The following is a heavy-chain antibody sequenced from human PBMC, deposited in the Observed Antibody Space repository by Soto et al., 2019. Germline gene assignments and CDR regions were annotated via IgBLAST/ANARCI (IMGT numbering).Heavy chain of an antibody. J-gene: IGHJ2*01. D-gene: IGHD1-1*01. V-gene: IGHV1-18*04. Sequence: QAQLVQSGAEVKKPGASVKVSCKASGYSFISHGITWVRRAPGQGLEWMGWVSGDNGNTNYAQKLQGRVTMTTDTSTDTAFMELRSLISDDTAVYYCARLGNWDENWYFDLWGRGTLVIVSS. CDR3: ARLGNWDENWYFDL. CDR2: VSGDNGNT. CDR1: GYSFISHG.